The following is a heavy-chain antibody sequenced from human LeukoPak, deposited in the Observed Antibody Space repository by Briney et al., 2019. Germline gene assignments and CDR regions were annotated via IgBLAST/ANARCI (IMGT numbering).Heavy chain of an antibody. CDR2: ISGISGTI. CDR3: ARGQGDFWSGSYYYYYMDV. V-gene: IGHV3-48*04. CDR1: GFSFSGYS. J-gene: IGHJ6*03. D-gene: IGHD3-3*01. Sequence: GGSLRLSCAASGFSFSGYSMNWVRQAPGKGLEWVSYISGISGTIYNADSVTGRFTISRDNAKNSLYLQMNSLRAEDTALYYCARGQGDFWSGSYYYYYMDVWGKGTTVTVSS.